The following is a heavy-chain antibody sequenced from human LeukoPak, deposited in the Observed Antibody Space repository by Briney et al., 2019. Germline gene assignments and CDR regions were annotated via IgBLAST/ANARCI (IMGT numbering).Heavy chain of an antibody. CDR3: ATDYYDSSGYFDY. Sequence: SQTLSLACTVSGGSISSGDYYWSWIRQPPGKGLEWIGYIYYSGSTYYNPSLKSRVTISVDTSKNQFSLKLSSVTAADTAVYYCATDYYDSSGYFDYWGQGTLVTVFS. CDR1: GGSISSGDYY. J-gene: IGHJ4*02. D-gene: IGHD3-22*01. V-gene: IGHV4-30-4*08. CDR2: IYYSGST.